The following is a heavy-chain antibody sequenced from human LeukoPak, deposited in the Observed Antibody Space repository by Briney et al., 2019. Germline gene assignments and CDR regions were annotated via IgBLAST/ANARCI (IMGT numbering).Heavy chain of an antibody. CDR2: ISCSGSYI. D-gene: IGHD3-10*01. CDR3: AMSGT. J-gene: IGHJ5*02. Sequence: GGSLRLSCAASGFTFSTHSMNWVRQAPGKGLEWVSSISCSGSYIYYTDSVKGRFTISRDNSKNSLYLQMNSLRAEDTAVYYCAMSGTWGQGTLVTVSS. V-gene: IGHV3-21*01. CDR1: GFTFSTHS.